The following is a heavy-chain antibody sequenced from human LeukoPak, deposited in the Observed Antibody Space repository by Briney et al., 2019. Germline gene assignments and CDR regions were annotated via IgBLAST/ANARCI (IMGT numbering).Heavy chain of an antibody. V-gene: IGHV4-34*08. D-gene: IGHD1-14*01. CDR2: ISHTGLT. Sequence: SENLSLKGAGYGGTVSGYYWSLIRQAPGMGLEWMGEISHTGLTGSNPSLKSVVTILVDSSKKQFSVRTTSVPAADTGLYYCARVPDTTARPCDTWGPRTLVTVSS. CDR1: GGTVSGYY. CDR3: ARVPDTTARPCDT. J-gene: IGHJ5*02.